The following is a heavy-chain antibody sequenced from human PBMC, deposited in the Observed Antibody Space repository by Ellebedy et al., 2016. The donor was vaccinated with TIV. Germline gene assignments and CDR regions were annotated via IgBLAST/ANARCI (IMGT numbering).Heavy chain of an antibody. CDR2: INPNSGGT. D-gene: IGHD6-13*01. J-gene: IGHJ4*02. CDR3: AKDLSLSSLGEFGN. Sequence: ASVKVSCKASGYTFTSYGISWVRQAPGQGLEWMGWINPNSGGTNYAQNFQGRVTMTRDTSISTAYVELSRLRSDDTAVYYCAKDLSLSSLGEFGNWGQGTLVTVSS. V-gene: IGHV1-2*02. CDR1: GYTFTSYG.